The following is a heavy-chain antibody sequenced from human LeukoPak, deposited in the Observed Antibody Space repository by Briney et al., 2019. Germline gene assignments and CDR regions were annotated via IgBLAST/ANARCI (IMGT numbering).Heavy chain of an antibody. D-gene: IGHD3-16*01. Sequence: SETLSLTCNVSGGSLSSHYCSWIRQAPGQGLEWIGFIYSGGSTTYNPSLKSRVPISADTSKNQFSLKMTSLTAADTAVYYCARGRGPLRVEFGDWGQGALVTVSS. CDR2: IYSGGST. J-gene: IGHJ4*02. CDR1: GGSLSSHY. CDR3: ARGRGPLRVEFGD. V-gene: IGHV4-4*09.